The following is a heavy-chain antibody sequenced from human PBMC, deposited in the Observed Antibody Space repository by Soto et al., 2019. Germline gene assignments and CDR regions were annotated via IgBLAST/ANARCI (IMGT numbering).Heavy chain of an antibody. D-gene: IGHD3-16*01. CDR1: GFTFSDHY. J-gene: IGHJ4*02. CDR2: IRNKANNYAT. V-gene: IGHV3-72*01. CDR3: ARLGPRYMITFGGVKPYYFDY. Sequence: GGSLRLSCAASGFTFSDHYMDWVRQAPGKGLEWVGRIRNKANNYATEYAASVKGRFIISRDDSKDSLYLQMNSLRSEDTAVYYCARLGPRYMITFGGVKPYYFDYWGQGTLVTVSS.